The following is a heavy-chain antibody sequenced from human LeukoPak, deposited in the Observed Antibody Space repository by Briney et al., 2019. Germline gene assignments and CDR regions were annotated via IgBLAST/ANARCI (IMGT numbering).Heavy chain of an antibody. J-gene: IGHJ3*02. Sequence: GGCLRLSCAASRFTFSTYAMSWVRQAPGKGLEWVSAISGSGGSTYYADSVKGRFTISRDNPNNTLYLQMDSLRAEDTAIYYCAKGLAAAGTANDAFDIWGQGTMVTVSS. D-gene: IGHD6-13*01. V-gene: IGHV3-23*01. CDR3: AKGLAAAGTANDAFDI. CDR2: ISGSGGST. CDR1: RFTFSTYA.